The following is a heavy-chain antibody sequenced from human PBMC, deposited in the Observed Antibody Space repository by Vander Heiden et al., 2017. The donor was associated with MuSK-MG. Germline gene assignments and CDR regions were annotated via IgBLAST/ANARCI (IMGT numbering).Heavy chain of an antibody. CDR1: GYSISSGYY. CDR3: ARDHLAAAGLFDY. Sequence: QVQMQESGPGLVKPSETLSLTCTVSGYSISSGYYWGWIRQPPGKGLEWIGSIYHSGSTYYNPSLKSRVTISVDTSKNQFSLKLSSVTAADTAVYYGARDHLAAAGLFDYWGQGTLVTVS. J-gene: IGHJ4*02. CDR2: IYHSGST. D-gene: IGHD6-13*01. V-gene: IGHV4-38-2*02.